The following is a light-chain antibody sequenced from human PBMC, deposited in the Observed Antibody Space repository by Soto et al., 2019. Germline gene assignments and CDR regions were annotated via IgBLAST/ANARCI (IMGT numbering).Light chain of an antibody. CDR2: VNSDGSL. CDR1: SGHSNYA. V-gene: IGLV4-69*01. J-gene: IGLJ2*01. Sequence: QLVLTQSPSASASLGASVKLTCTLSSGHSNYAVAWHQQEPEKGPRYLMKVNSDGSLSKGDGIPSRFSGSSSGAERYLTISSLQSEDEADYYCQTWGTGIVFGGGTQLTVL. CDR3: QTWGTGIV.